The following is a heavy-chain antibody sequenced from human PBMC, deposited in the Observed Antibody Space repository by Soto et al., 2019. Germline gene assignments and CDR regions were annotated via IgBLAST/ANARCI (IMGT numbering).Heavy chain of an antibody. CDR1: GFTFSTYA. Sequence: EVRLLEEGGGLVQPGGCLRLSCAASGFTFSTYAMNWVRQVPGKGLEWVSSMNTNGINPYYADSVKGRFTISTNNSKNTLYLQMNHLRAEDTAVYAGTKNGRLYDVWTSFASWGQGTQVTVSS. D-gene: IGHD6-13*01. J-gene: IGHJ4*02. V-gene: IGHV3-23*01. CDR3: TKNGRLYDVWTSFAS. CDR2: MNTNGINP.